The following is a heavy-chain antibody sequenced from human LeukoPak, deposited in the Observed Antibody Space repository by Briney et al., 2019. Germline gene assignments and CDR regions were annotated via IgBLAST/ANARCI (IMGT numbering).Heavy chain of an antibody. CDR1: GGSISSYY. D-gene: IGHD4-17*01. J-gene: IGHJ4*02. Sequence: SETLSLTCTVSGGSISSYYWIWIRQPAGKGLEWIGRIYSSGSTDYNPSLKSRVTISIDTSQRQFSLNLRSVTAADTAVYYCARDIVYLIDEDYGWGQGTLVTVSS. V-gene: IGHV4-4*07. CDR2: IYSSGST. CDR3: ARDIVYLIDEDYG.